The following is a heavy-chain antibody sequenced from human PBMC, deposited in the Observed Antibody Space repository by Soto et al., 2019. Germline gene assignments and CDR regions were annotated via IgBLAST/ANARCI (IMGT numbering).Heavy chain of an antibody. CDR3: ARNRYGGYDFDY. D-gene: IGHD5-12*01. V-gene: IGHV4-4*02. CDR1: SDSITSSNW. J-gene: IGHJ4*02. CDR2: VSHSGST. Sequence: QVQLQESGPGLVKPSGTLSLTCAVSSDSITSSNWWSWVRQSPGKGLEWIGEVSHSGSTNYIPSLKSRVTISVDKSRNQFSLRLNSVNAADTAVYYCARNRYGGYDFDYWGQGTLVTVSS.